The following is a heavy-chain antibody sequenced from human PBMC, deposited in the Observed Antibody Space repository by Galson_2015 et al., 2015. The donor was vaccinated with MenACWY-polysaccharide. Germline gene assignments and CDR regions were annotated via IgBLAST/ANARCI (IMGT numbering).Heavy chain of an antibody. CDR3: ARGRTQATSSGFGF. J-gene: IGHJ1*01. V-gene: IGHV4-31*03. CDR2: IYSSGTT. Sequence: TLSLTCTVSGDSISNGGYYWGWIRQHPGKGLQWIGSIYSSGTTYYNPSVKSRITISVDTSKNQFSLNLNSVTAADAAVYYRARGRTQATSSGFGFWGQGTLVTVSS. CDR1: GDSISNGGYY. D-gene: IGHD3-22*01.